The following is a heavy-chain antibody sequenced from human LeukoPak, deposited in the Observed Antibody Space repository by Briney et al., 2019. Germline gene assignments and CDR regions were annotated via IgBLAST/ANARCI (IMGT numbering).Heavy chain of an antibody. D-gene: IGHD3-22*01. CDR1: GGSISSYY. CDR2: IYYSGST. J-gene: IGHJ4*02. Sequence: PSETLSLTCIVSGGSISSYYWSWIRQPPGKGLEWIGYIYYSGSTNYNPSLKSRVTISVDTSKNQFSLKLSSVTAADTAVYYCATYYYDSSAALWGQGTLVTVSS. CDR3: ATYYYDSSAAL. V-gene: IGHV4-59*01.